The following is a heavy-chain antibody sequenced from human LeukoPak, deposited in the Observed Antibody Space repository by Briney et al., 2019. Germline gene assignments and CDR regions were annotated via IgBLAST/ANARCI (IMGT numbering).Heavy chain of an antibody. J-gene: IGHJ4*02. CDR2: IYYSGSA. V-gene: IGHV4-59*01. D-gene: IGHD3-10*01. Sequence: PSETLSLTCTVSGGSISSYYWSWIRQPPGKGLEWIGYIYYSGSANYNPSLKSRVTISVDTSKNQFSLKLSSVTAADTAVYYCARIYASGSYRYLDYWGQGTLVTVSS. CDR3: ARIYASGSYRYLDY. CDR1: GGSISSYY.